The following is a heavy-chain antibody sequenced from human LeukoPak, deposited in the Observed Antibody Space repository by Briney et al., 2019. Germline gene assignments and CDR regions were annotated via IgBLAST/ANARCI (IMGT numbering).Heavy chain of an antibody. J-gene: IGHJ4*02. Sequence: GGSLRLSCAASGFTSSSYWMHWVPHAPGKGLVWVLRINSDGRNTIYAVSVKGRFTISSDNAKNTLYLQMASLRAEDTAVYYCARAPTALASFDYWGQGTLVTVSS. D-gene: IGHD4-17*01. CDR3: ARAPTALASFDY. V-gene: IGHV3-74*01. CDR2: INSDGRNT. CDR1: GFTSSSYW.